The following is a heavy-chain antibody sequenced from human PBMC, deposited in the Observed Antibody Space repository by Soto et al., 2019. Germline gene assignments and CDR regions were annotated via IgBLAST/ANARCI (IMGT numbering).Heavy chain of an antibody. J-gene: IGHJ6*02. Sequence: ASVKVSCKASGYTFTTYYVHWVRQAPGQGLQWMGIINPRDGSTNYAQKFQGRVTITADESTSTAYMELSGLRSEDTAVYYCARRFYGDYGGTTYYYYYYGMDVWGQGTTVTVSS. D-gene: IGHD4-17*01. V-gene: IGHV1-46*01. CDR1: GYTFTTYY. CDR2: INPRDGST. CDR3: ARRFYGDYGGTTYYYYYYGMDV.